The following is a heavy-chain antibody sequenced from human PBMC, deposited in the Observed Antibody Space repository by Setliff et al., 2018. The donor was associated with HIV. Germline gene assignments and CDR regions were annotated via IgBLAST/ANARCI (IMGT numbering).Heavy chain of an antibody. CDR1: GGSFSGYY. CDR3: ATNFGSGTYFDAHYFDS. D-gene: IGHD3-10*01. CDR2: INHSGST. Sequence: PSETLSLTCAVYGGSFSGYYWSWIRQPPGKGLEWIGEINHSGSTNYNPSLKSRVTVSVDTSKNQFSLKVNSVTAADTAIYFCATNFGSGTYFDAHYFDSWGPGTLVTVSS. J-gene: IGHJ4*02. V-gene: IGHV4-34*01.